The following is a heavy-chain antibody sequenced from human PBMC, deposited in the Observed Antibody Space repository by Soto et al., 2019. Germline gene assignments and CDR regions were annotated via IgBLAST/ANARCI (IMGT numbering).Heavy chain of an antibody. CDR2: MNPNSGNT. Sequence: ASVKVSCKASGYTFTSYDINWVRQATGQGLEWMGWMNPNSGNTGYAQKFQGRVTMTRNTSISTAYMELSSLRSEDTAVYYCARVVDVRPATYSGMDVWGPGTRVTVSS. CDR3: ARVVDVRPATYSGMDV. D-gene: IGHD2-21*01. J-gene: IGHJ6*02. CDR1: GYTFTSYD. V-gene: IGHV1-8*01.